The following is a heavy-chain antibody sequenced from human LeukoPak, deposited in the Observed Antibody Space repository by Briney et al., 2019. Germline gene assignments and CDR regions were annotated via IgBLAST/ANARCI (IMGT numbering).Heavy chain of an antibody. V-gene: IGHV4-4*07. CDR1: GGSISSYY. J-gene: IGHJ1*01. CDR2: IYTSGST. Sequence: SETLSLTCTVSGGSISSYYWSWIRQPAGKGLEWIGRIYTSGSTNYNPSLKSRVTMSVDTSKNQFSLKLSSVTAADTAVYYCASYSITGAWAEYFHHWGQGTLVTVSS. D-gene: IGHD2/OR15-2a*01. CDR3: ASYSITGAWAEYFHH.